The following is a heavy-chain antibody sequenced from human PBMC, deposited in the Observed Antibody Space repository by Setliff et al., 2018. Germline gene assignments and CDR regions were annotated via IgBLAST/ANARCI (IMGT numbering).Heavy chain of an antibody. CDR3: ARSLSTTLDY. J-gene: IGHJ4*02. D-gene: IGHD1-7*01. CDR2: IYTSGST. CDR1: GGSISSGSYY. V-gene: IGHV4-61*02. Sequence: PSETLSLTCTVSGGSISSGSYYWSWIRQPAGKGLEWIGRIYTSGSTNYNPSLKSRVTISVDTSKNQFSLKLSSVTAADTAVYYCARSLSTTLDYWGQGTLVTVPS.